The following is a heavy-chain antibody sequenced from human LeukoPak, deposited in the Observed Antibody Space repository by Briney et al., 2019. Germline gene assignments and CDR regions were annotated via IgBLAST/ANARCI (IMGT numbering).Heavy chain of an antibody. CDR1: GGSVSSYY. Sequence: SETLSLTCIVSGGSVSSYYWTWIRQPPGKGLEWIGYIYNSGSTNYNPSLKSRVTISVDTSKNQFSLKLSSVTAADTAVYYCARDTDSSGYYDSWGQGTLVTVSS. V-gene: IGHV4-59*02. D-gene: IGHD3-22*01. J-gene: IGHJ5*01. CDR3: ARDTDSSGYYDS. CDR2: IYNSGST.